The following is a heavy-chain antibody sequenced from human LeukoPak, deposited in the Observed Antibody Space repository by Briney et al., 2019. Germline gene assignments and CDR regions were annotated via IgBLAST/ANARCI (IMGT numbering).Heavy chain of an antibody. CDR1: GFTFDDYG. Sequence: GSLRLSCAASGFTFDDYGMSWVRQGPGKGLEWVSTITWNGGQTAYADSVKGRFTISRDNAKNSLYLEMNSLSPEDTALYYCARSSTTVTTRFFDLWGQGTLVTVSS. J-gene: IGHJ5*02. CDR3: ARSSTTVTTRFFDL. CDR2: ITWNGGQT. V-gene: IGHV3-20*04. D-gene: IGHD4-17*01.